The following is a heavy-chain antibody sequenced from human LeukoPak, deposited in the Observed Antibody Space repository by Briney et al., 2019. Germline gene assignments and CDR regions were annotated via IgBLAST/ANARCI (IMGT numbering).Heavy chain of an antibody. D-gene: IGHD2-15*01. CDR3: VKGASDGCYAPSHI. CDR1: GFTFSSYA. CDR2: TSGSGGST. Sequence: TGGSLRLSCAASGFTFSSYAMSWVRQAPGKGLEWVSATSGSGGSTYYADSVKGRFTISRDNSKNTLYLQMNSLRAEDTAVYYCVKGASDGCYAPSHIWGQGTTVTVSS. V-gene: IGHV3-23*01. J-gene: IGHJ3*02.